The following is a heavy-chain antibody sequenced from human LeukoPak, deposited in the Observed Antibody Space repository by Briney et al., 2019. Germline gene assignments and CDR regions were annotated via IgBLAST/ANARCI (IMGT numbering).Heavy chain of an antibody. CDR1: GFTFSSYS. V-gene: IGHV3-21*01. J-gene: IGHJ6*03. CDR2: IISSISYI. D-gene: IGHD2-2*01. Sequence: GGSLRLSGAASGFTFSSYSMNWVRQAPGKGLEWVSSIISSISYIYYPDSVKGRFTISRDNAKNSLYLQMTSLRAEDTAVYYCARTRAPSNGRVLYYMDVWGKGTTVTVSS. CDR3: ARTRAPSNGRVLYYMDV.